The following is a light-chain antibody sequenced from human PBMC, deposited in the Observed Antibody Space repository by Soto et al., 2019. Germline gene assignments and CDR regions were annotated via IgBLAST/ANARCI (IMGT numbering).Light chain of an antibody. CDR1: QSVSSN. J-gene: IGKJ3*01. CDR3: RQYNSWPLL. V-gene: IGKV3-15*01. CDR2: GAS. Sequence: EIVMTQSPATLSVSPGERATLSCRASQSVSSNLAWSQQKPGQAPRLLIYGASTRATGLPPRFSGSGSGTEFSPTNSSLQIADFAVCYCRQYNSWPLLFAPGPKVNVK.